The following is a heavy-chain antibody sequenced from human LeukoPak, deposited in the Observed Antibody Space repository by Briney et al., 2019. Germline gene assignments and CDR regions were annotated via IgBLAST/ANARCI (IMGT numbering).Heavy chain of an antibody. D-gene: IGHD6-19*01. V-gene: IGHV4-59*01. Sequence: SESLSPTCAVSAVFFISYYWSWIRQPPGKGLEWVGYVSYGGTTTYNPSCWSPLPLSFATSRNQFSRRVNSVTAADTAVYYCARVSRLATPFFDYWGQGILVTVSS. CDR2: VSYGGTT. J-gene: IGHJ4*02. CDR1: AVFFISYY. CDR3: ARVSRLATPFFDY.